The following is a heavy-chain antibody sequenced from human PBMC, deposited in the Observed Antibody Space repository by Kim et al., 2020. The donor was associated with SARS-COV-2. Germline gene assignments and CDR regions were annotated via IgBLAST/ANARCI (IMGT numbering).Heavy chain of an antibody. CDR2: IYYSGRT. V-gene: IGHV4-39*01. D-gene: IGHD6-13*01. J-gene: IGHJ5*02. Sequence: SETLSLTCTVSGGSISSSSYYWGWIRQPPGKGLEWIGSIYYSGRTYYNPSLKSRVTISVDTSKNQFSLKLSSVTAADTAEYYCARHWLGQQLASCRFDPWGQGTLVTVSS. CDR1: GGSISSSSYY. CDR3: ARHWLGQQLASCRFDP.